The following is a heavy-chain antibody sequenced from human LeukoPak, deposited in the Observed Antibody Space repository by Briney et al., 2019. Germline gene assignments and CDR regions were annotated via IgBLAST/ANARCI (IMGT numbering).Heavy chain of an antibody. Sequence: GGSLRLSCAASGFTFDDYAMHWVRQAPGKGLEWVSGISWNSGSIGYADSVKGRFTISRDNAKNSLYLQMNSLRAEDTALYYCASLSPRGYWGQGTLVTVSS. CDR2: ISWNSGSI. CDR3: ASLSPRGY. J-gene: IGHJ4*02. CDR1: GFTFDDYA. D-gene: IGHD2/OR15-2a*01. V-gene: IGHV3-9*01.